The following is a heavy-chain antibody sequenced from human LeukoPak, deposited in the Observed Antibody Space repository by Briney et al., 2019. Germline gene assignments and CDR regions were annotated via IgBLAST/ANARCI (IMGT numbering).Heavy chain of an antibody. J-gene: IGHJ3*02. V-gene: IGHV1-24*01. Sequence: ASVKVSCKVSGYTLTELSMHWVRQAPGKGLEWMGGFDPEDGETIYAQKFQGRVTMTEDTSTDTAYMELSRLRSDDTAVYYCARGASLRFLEWFHPAYDAFDIWGQGTMVTVSS. D-gene: IGHD3-3*01. CDR1: GYTLTELS. CDR2: FDPEDGET. CDR3: ARGASLRFLEWFHPAYDAFDI.